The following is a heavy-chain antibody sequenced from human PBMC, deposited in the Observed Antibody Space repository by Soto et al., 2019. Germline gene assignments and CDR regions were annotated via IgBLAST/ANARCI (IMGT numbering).Heavy chain of an antibody. V-gene: IGHV3-33*01. D-gene: IGHD3-22*01. CDR2: IWYDGSNK. J-gene: IGHJ6*02. Sequence: GGSLRLSCAASGFTFSSYGMHWVRQAPGKGLEWVAVIWYDGSNKYYADSVKGRFTISRDNSKNTLYLQMNSLRAEDTAVYYCARGGSSGYSPNYYYYGMDVWGQGTTVTVSS. CDR1: GFTFSSYG. CDR3: ARGGSSGYSPNYYYYGMDV.